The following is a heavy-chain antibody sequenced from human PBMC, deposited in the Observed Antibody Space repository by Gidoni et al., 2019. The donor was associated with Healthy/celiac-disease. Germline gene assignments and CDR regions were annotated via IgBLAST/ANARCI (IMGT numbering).Heavy chain of an antibody. CDR3: ARGGAIVATTPNFDI. V-gene: IGHV3-30-3*01. CDR2: ISYDGSNK. Sequence: QVQLAGCGGRVVQPGRSLRLSCAASALTFSSYDTHWVRQAPGKGLEWVAVISYDGSNKDYADSVNGRFTISRDNSKNTLYLQMNSLGAEDTAVYYCARGGAIVATTPNFDIWGQGTMVTVSS. D-gene: IGHD5-12*01. CDR1: ALTFSSYD. J-gene: IGHJ3*02.